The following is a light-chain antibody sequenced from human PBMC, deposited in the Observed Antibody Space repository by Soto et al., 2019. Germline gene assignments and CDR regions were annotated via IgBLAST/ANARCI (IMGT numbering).Light chain of an antibody. J-gene: IGLJ3*02. CDR2: RND. CDR3: SSTAGNNNLV. V-gene: IGLV1-47*01. CDR1: RSDIGSNY. Sequence: QSVLTQPPSASGTPGQRVTISCSGSRSDIGSNYVYWYQHLPGMAPKLLIYRNDQRPSGVPDRISGSRSGTSASLTVSGLQAEDEAVYYCSSTAGNNNLVFGGGTQLTVL.